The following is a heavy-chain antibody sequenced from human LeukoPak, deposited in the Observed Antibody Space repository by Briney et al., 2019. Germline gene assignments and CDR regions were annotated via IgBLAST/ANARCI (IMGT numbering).Heavy chain of an antibody. CDR1: GFTFSSYA. D-gene: IGHD2-15*01. V-gene: IGHV3-23*01. Sequence: PGGSLRLSCAASGFTFSSYAMSWVRQAPWKGLEWVSALSGSGGSTYYADSVKGRFTISRDSSKNTLYLQMNRLRAKDTAVYYCAKTDRRVVVVAGGAPDYWGQGTLVTVSS. CDR3: AKTDRRVVVVAGGAPDY. J-gene: IGHJ4*02. CDR2: LSGSGGST.